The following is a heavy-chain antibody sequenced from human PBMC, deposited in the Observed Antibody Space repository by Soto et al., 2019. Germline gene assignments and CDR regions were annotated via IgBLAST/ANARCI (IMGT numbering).Heavy chain of an antibody. CDR1: DSTFTGYT. CDR2: ISSLTGNP. CDR3: ARGTVTSGRWFGP. Sequence: QAHLVQSETEVKEPGASVTVSCKTSDSTFTGYTINWVRQAPGQGLEWLGSISSLTGNPNYARKYQGRLTVSTNTSATTAYMELRSLRSDATAVYFCARGTVTSGRWFGPWGQGTLVTVSS. V-gene: IGHV1-18*04. J-gene: IGHJ5*02. D-gene: IGHD4-17*01.